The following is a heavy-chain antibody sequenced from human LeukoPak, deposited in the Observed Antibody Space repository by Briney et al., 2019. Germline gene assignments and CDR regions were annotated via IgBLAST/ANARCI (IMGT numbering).Heavy chain of an antibody. CDR3: ARVRGSSWSSFDY. V-gene: IGHV4-61*01. CDR2: VYYSGST. J-gene: IGHJ4*02. D-gene: IGHD6-13*01. CDR1: GGSVSSGTYY. Sequence: SETLSLTCTVSGGSVSSGTYYWSWIRQPPGKGLEWIGYVYYSGSTKYNPSLKSRVTISVDTSKNQFSLRLTSVTAADTAVYYCARVRGSSWSSFDYWGQGTLVTVSS.